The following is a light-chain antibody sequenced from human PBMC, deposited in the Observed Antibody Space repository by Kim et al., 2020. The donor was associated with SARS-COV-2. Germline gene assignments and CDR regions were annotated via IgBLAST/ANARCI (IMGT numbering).Light chain of an antibody. CDR2: EAS. Sequence: LAPGERATLSCRASQSLSLSYFAWYQQKPGQAPRLLIYEASSRAAGIPDRFTGSGSGTDFTLTISRLEPEDFAVYYCQQYDSSPRTFGQGTKLEI. CDR3: QQYDSSPRT. J-gene: IGKJ2*01. CDR1: QSLSLSY. V-gene: IGKV3-20*01.